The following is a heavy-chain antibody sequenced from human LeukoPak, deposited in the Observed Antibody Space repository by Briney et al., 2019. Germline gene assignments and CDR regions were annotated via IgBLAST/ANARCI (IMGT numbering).Heavy chain of an antibody. CDR2: IKKDGSAN. D-gene: IGHD6-13*01. Sequence: PGGSLRLSCAASGFTFSSHWMSLVRQAPGKGLEWVANIKKDGSANYYVDAVKGRFTISRDNAKTSLYLQMNSLRAEDTAVYYCARDLSGIAVYTYGRGIDYWGQGTLVTVSS. CDR3: ARDLSGIAVYTYGRGIDY. CDR1: GFTFSSHW. J-gene: IGHJ4*02. V-gene: IGHV3-7*01.